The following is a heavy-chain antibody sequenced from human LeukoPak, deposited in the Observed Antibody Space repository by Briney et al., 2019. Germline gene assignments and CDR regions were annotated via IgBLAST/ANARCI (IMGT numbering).Heavy chain of an antibody. CDR1: GYTFTSYA. J-gene: IGHJ4*02. CDR2: INTNTGNP. CDR3: ASGYYYDSSAAGSPSYY. Sequence: GASVKVSCKASGYTFTSYAMDWVRQAPGQGLEWMGWINTNTGNPTYAQGFTGRFVFSLDTSVSTAYLQISSLKAEDTAVYYCASGYYYDSSAAGSPSYYWGQGTLVTVSS. D-gene: IGHD3-22*01. V-gene: IGHV7-4-1*02.